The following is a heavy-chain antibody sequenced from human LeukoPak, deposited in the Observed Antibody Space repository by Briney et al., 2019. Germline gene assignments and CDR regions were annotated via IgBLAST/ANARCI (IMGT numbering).Heavy chain of an antibody. CDR2: ISSSSSTI. CDR1: GFTFSSYS. D-gene: IGHD3-10*01. V-gene: IGHV3-48*01. CDR3: ARDTYYYGSGSYIYFDY. J-gene: IGHJ4*02. Sequence: PGGSLRLSCAASGFTFSSYSMNWVRQAPGKGLEWVSYISSSSSTIYYGDSVKGRFTISRDNSKNTLYLQMNSLRAEDTAVYYCARDTYYYGSGSYIYFDYWGQGTLVTVSS.